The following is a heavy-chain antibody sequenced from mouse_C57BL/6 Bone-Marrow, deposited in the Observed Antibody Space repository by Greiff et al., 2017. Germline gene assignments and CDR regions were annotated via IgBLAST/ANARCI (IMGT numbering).Heavy chain of an antibody. CDR2: INPSTGGT. CDR3: ASPCGSSDGGFAY. J-gene: IGHJ3*01. Sequence: EVQLQQSGPELVKPGASVKISCKASGYSFTGYYMNWVKQSPEKSLEWIGEINPSTGGTTYNQKFKAKATLTVDKSSSTAYLQLKSLTSEDSAVYYCASPCGSSDGGFAYWGQGTLVTVSA. CDR1: GYSFTGYY. V-gene: IGHV1-42*01. D-gene: IGHD1-1*01.